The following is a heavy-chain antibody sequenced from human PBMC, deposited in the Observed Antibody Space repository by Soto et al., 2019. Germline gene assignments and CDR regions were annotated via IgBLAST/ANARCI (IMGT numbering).Heavy chain of an antibody. J-gene: IGHJ4*02. CDR1: GFTFSNHG. D-gene: IGHD6-19*01. CDR3: TRRSGSGWWELDY. CDR2: IWYDGGKT. V-gene: IGHV3-33*01. Sequence: QVQLVESGGGVVQPGRSLRLSCAASGFTFSNHGMHWVRQAPGKGLEWLAVIWYDGGKTYYADSVKGRFTISTDNSKNALYLQINGLRAEDTAVYCCTRRSGSGWWELDYWCQGTRVTVSS.